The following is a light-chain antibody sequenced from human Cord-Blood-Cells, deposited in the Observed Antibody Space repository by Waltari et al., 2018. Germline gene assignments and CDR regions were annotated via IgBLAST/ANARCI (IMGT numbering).Light chain of an antibody. CDR2: DES. CDR3: QQYDNLPIT. CDR1: QDISNY. J-gene: IGKJ5*01. V-gene: IGKV1-33*01. Sequence: DIQMTQSPSSLSASVGDRVTITCQASQDISNYLNWDQQKPGKAPKLLIYDESNLETGVPSRFSGSGSGTDVTFTISSLQPEDIATYYCQQYDNLPITFGQGTRLEIK.